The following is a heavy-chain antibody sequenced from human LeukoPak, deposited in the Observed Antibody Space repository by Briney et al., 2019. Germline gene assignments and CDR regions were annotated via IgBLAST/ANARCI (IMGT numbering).Heavy chain of an antibody. CDR2: IYTSGST. CDR1: GGSISSGSYY. D-gene: IGHD3-22*01. CDR3: ARVTSSGYYPYYYYYMDV. Sequence: MASEILSLTCTVSGGSISSGSYYWSWIRQPAGKGLEWIGRIYTSGSTNYNPSLKSRVTISVDTSKNQFSLKLSSVTAADTAVYYCARVTSSGYYPYYYYYMDVWGKGTTVTVSS. J-gene: IGHJ6*03. V-gene: IGHV4-61*02.